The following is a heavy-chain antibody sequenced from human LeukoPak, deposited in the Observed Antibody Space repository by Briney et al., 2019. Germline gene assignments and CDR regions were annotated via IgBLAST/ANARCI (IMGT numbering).Heavy chain of an antibody. J-gene: IGHJ4*02. V-gene: IGHV6-1*01. CDR2: TYYRSKWYN. CDR1: GDSVSRDNVA. Sequence: SQTLSLTCAISGDSVSRDNVAWNWIRQSPSRGLEWLGRTYYRSKWYNDYAVSVNSRITINPDTSKNQFSLQLNSVTPEDTAVYYCARDHDYGNYGTYEDYWGQGTLVTVSS. D-gene: IGHD4-11*01. CDR3: ARDHDYGNYGTYEDY.